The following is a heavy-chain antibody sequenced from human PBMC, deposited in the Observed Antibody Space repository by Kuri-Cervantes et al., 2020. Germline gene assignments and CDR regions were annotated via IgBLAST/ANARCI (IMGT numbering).Heavy chain of an antibody. CDR3: AKDIGAVAGTFDY. J-gene: IGHJ4*02. CDR2: ISGSGGST. CDR1: EFTVSTNY. Sequence: GGSLRLSCAASEFTVSTNYMSWVRQAPGKGLEWVSAISGSGGSTYYADSVKGRFTISRGNSKNTLYLQMNSLRAEDTAVYYCAKDIGAVAGTFDYWGQGTLVTVSS. D-gene: IGHD6-19*01. V-gene: IGHV3-23*01.